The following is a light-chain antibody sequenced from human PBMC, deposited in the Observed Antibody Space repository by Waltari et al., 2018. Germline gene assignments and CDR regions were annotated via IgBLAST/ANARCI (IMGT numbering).Light chain of an antibody. CDR2: GKN. CDR3: NSLYSSGDHRV. Sequence: SSELTQDPAVSVALGQTVRITCQGDSLRSYYASWYQEKPGQAPVLVIYGKNNRPSGIPDRFSGSSSGNTDSLTITGTQAEDEADYYCNSLYSSGDHRVLGVGTKLTVL. CDR1: SLRSYY. V-gene: IGLV3-19*01. J-gene: IGLJ3*02.